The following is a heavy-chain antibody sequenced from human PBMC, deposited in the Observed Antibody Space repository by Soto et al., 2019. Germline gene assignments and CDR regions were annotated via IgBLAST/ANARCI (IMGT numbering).Heavy chain of an antibody. CDR3: ARDRRGDSAFDI. V-gene: IGHV4-30-2*01. CDR1: GGSISSGGYS. D-gene: IGHD3-10*01. Sequence: TLSLTCAVSGGSISSGGYSWSWIRQPPGKGLEWIGYIYHSGSTYYNPSLKSRVTISVDRSKNQFSLKLSSVTAADTAVYYCARDRRGDSAFDIWGQGTMVTVSS. CDR2: IYHSGST. J-gene: IGHJ3*02.